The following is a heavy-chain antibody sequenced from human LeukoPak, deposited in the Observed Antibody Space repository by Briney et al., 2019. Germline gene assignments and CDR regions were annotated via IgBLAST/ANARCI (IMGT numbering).Heavy chain of an antibody. Sequence: GGSLRLSCVVSGITLSNYGMSWVRQAPGKGLEWVSGISERGGSTNYADSVKGRFIISRDTSKNTVYLQMNSLRAEDTAVYYCAKGGSVGYYLFDYWGQGTLVTVSS. CDR3: AKGGSVGYYLFDY. J-gene: IGHJ4*02. CDR1: GITLSNYG. CDR2: ISERGGST. D-gene: IGHD1-26*01. V-gene: IGHV3-23*01.